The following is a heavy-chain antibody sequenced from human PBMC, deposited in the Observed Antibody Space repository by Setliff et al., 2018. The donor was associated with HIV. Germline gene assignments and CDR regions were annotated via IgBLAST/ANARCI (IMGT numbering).Heavy chain of an antibody. J-gene: IGHJ5*01. CDR3: ARRAYYDFWSGFYLSIANGFDS. Sequence: SETLSLTCTVSGGSIRSRDYSWGWIRQPPGKGLEWIVSLPHSGATFYNPSLRSRVTTSEDTSKNQFSLRLSSVTAADTAVYYCARRAYYDFWSGFYLSIANGFDSWGQGILVTVSS. CDR2: LPHSGAT. CDR1: GGSIRSRDYS. D-gene: IGHD3-3*01. V-gene: IGHV4-39*01.